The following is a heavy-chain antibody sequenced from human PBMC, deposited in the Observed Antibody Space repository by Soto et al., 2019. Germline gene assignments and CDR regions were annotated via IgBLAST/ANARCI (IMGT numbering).Heavy chain of an antibody. CDR2: IWYDESNK. CDR1: GFTFSSYA. V-gene: IGHV3-33*01. CDR3: ARGNANYYYYYMDV. D-gene: IGHD1-1*01. Sequence: GGSLRLSCAASGFTFSSYAMHWVRQAPGKGLEWVAGIWYDESNKYYADSVKGRFTISRDNSKNTLYLQMNSLRAEDTAVYYCARGNANYYYYYMDVWGKGTTVTVSS. J-gene: IGHJ6*03.